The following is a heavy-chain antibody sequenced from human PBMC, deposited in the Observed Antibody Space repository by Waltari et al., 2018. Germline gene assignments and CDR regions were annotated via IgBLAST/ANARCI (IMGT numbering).Heavy chain of an antibody. CDR3: ARELRGDNDL. CDR1: GFTFSRSW. CDR2: INPDGRRR. J-gene: IGHJ3*01. Sequence: EVQVVESGGGLAQPGGSLRLSCAASGFTFSRSWMHWVRQDPGKGLVGGALINPDGRRRDYADSLEGRFTISRDNAQNTLYLQLNNLRVDDTAIYYCARELRGDNDLWGQGTMVTVSS. V-gene: IGHV3-74*01. D-gene: IGHD3-9*01.